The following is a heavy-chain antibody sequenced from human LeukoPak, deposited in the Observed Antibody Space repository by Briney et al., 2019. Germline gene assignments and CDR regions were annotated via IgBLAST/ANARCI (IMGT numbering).Heavy chain of an antibody. Sequence: GESLKISCKGSGYRFSSNWIAWVRQMPGKGLEWMGTIDPGDSETRYGPSFQGQVTISADKSISTAYLQWSSLKASDSAIYYCARPNGSGTRPFDYWGQGTLVIVSS. D-gene: IGHD3-10*01. CDR3: ARPNGSGTRPFDY. CDR2: IDPGDSET. J-gene: IGHJ4*02. CDR1: GYRFSSNW. V-gene: IGHV5-51*01.